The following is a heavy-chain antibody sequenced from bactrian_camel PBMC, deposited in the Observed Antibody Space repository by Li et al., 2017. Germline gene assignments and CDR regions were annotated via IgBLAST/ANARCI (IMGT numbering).Heavy chain of an antibody. CDR1: GYIPGSHC. CDR2: VYSGGGSA. V-gene: IGHV3S31*01. CDR3: AADVGLMSGNCQPNY. J-gene: IGHJ4*01. Sequence: VQLVESGGGSVQAGGSLKLSCATSGYIPGSHCMAWFRQPPGQEREGVGGVYSGGGSAYYADSVKGRFTISRDDAKNTMYLQMNNLQPEDTAMYYCAADVGLMSGNCQPNYWGQGTQVTVS. D-gene: IGHD6*01.